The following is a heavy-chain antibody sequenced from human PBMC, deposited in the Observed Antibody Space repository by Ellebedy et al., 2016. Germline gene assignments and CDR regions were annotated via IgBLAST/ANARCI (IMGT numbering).Heavy chain of an antibody. CDR1: GYTLTTYS. Sequence: ASVKVSCKASGYTLTTYSMHWVRQAPGQRLEWMGWINTGNGDTMYSQKFQGRVTITRDTSASTAYLDLNSLISEDTAVYYCARDQGNNWNYNFFDYWGQGTLVTVSS. CDR3: ARDQGNNWNYNFFDY. D-gene: IGHD1-7*01. J-gene: IGHJ4*02. CDR2: INTGNGDT. V-gene: IGHV1-3*04.